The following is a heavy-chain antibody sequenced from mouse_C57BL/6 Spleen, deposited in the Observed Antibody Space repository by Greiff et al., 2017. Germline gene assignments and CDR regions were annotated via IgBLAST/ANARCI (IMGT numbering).Heavy chain of an antibody. J-gene: IGHJ1*03. D-gene: IGHD1-1*01. CDR1: GYSFTDYN. CDR2: INPNYGTT. Sequence: VQLQQSGPELVKPGASVKISCKASGYSFTDYNMNWVKQSNGKSLEWIGVINPNYGTTSYNQKFKGKATLTVDKSSSTAYMQLNSLTSEDSAVYYGAKSYYSDSSTSYWYFDVWGTGTTVTVSS. CDR3: AKSYYSDSSTSYWYFDV. V-gene: IGHV1-39*01.